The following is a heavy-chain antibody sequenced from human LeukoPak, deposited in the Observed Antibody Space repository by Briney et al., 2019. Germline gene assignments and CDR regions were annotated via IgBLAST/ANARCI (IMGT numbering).Heavy chain of an antibody. Sequence: RASMKVSCKASGYIFTSYYIHWVRQAPGQGLEWMGIINPSGGSTSYAQKFQGRVTMTRDTSTSTVYMELSSLRSEDTAVYYCACAMVRGRNWFDPWGQGTLVTVSS. CDR3: ACAMVRGRNWFDP. D-gene: IGHD3-10*01. CDR1: GYIFTSYY. CDR2: INPSGGST. J-gene: IGHJ5*02. V-gene: IGHV1-46*01.